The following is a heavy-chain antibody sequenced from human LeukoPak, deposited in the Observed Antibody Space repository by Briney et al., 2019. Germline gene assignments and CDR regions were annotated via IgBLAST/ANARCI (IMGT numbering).Heavy chain of an antibody. CDR2: ISGYSGNT. V-gene: IGHV1-18*01. CDR1: GFTFTSYG. CDR3: ASIVADSGSPVDY. Sequence: ASVKVSCKASGFTFTSYGFSWARQAPGQGFEWIGWISGYSGNTSSAQKLQGRVTMTTDTSTSTVYMELRSLRSEDTAVYYCASIVADSGSPVDYWGQGTLVTVSS. J-gene: IGHJ4*02. D-gene: IGHD1-26*01.